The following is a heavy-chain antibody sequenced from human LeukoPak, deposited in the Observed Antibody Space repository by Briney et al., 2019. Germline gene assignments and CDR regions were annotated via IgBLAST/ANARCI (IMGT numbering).Heavy chain of an antibody. CDR3: ARDLTIFDWFDP. CDR1: GDSISSYY. Sequence: SETLSLTCTVSGDSISSYYWSWIRQPAGKGLERIGRIYTSGSTNYNPSLKSRVTMSVDTSKNQFSLKLSSVTAADTAVYYCARDLTIFDWFDPWGQGTLVTVSS. D-gene: IGHD3-3*01. J-gene: IGHJ5*02. CDR2: IYTSGST. V-gene: IGHV4-4*07.